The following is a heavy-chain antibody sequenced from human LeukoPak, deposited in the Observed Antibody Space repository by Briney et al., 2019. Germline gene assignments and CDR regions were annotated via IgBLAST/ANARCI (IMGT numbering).Heavy chain of an antibody. D-gene: IGHD1-14*01. CDR3: AREILGGFNPGAY. V-gene: IGHV4-4*02. Sequence: SESLSLTCTVSLDSTTSNFWSWVRQPPGKGLEWIGEIHRSGSPNYNPSLQSRVTISIDRSRNQIALELSSVTAADTAVYYCAREILGGFNPGAYWGQGTLVTVSS. J-gene: IGHJ4*02. CDR2: IHRSGSP. CDR1: LDSTTSNF.